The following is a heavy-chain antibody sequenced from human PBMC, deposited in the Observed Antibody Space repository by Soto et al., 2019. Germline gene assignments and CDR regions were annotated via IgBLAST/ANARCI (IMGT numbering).Heavy chain of an antibody. J-gene: IGHJ4*02. CDR1: AFTFSGYA. CDR2: ISGSGSST. CDR3: AKAAACTTYFFDY. Sequence: EVQLLESGGGLVQPGGSLRLSCAASAFTFSGYALSWVRQAPGKGLEWVSGISGSGSSTYYADSVKGRFTISRDSSKNTLYLQMNSLRAEDTALYYCAKAAACTTYFFDYWGQGTLVTVSS. D-gene: IGHD6-13*01. V-gene: IGHV3-23*01.